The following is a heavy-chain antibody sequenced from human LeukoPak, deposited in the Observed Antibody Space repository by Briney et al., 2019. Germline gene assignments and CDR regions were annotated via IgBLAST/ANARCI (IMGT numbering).Heavy chain of an antibody. Sequence: SQTLSLTCAISGDSVSSYSAAWNWIRQSPSRGLEWLGRTYYRSNWYNDYAGSLRGRITNNPDTSRNQFSLHLSSVTPDDTAVYYCARDPEWVYDTFDVWGQGTMVTVSS. J-gene: IGHJ3*01. CDR2: TYYRSNWYN. D-gene: IGHD3-3*01. V-gene: IGHV6-1*01. CDR1: GDSVSSYSAA. CDR3: ARDPEWVYDTFDV.